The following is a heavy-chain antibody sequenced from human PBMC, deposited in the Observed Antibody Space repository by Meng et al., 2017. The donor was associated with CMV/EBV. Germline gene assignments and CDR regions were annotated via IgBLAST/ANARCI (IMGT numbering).Heavy chain of an antibody. D-gene: IGHD3-3*01. CDR2: ISYDGSNK. V-gene: IGHV3-30-3*01. Sequence: GESLKISCAASGFTFSSYAMHWVRQAPGKGLEWVAVISYDGSNKYYADSVKGRFTIPRDNSKNTLYLQMNSLRAEDTAVYYCARGVSSGDFWPEAGYWGQGTLVTVSS. CDR1: GFTFSSYA. CDR3: ARGVSSGDFWPEAGY. J-gene: IGHJ4*02.